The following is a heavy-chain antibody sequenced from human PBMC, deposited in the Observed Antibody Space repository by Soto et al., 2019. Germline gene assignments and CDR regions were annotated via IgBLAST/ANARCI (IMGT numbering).Heavy chain of an antibody. D-gene: IGHD2-2*01. V-gene: IGHV1-2*02. CDR3: ARVKTSWHYYNGMDV. CDR1: GYTFTGYY. CDR2: INPNSGGT. Sequence: ASVKVSCKASGYTFTGYYMHWVRQAPGQGLEWMGWINPNSGGTNYAQKFQGRVTMTRDTSISTAYMELSRLRSDDTAGYYCARVKTSWHYYNGMDVWGKGTTVTVPS. J-gene: IGHJ6*04.